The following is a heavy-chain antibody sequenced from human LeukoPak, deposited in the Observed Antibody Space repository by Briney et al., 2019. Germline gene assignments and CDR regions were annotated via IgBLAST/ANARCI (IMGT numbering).Heavy chain of an antibody. J-gene: IGHJ3*02. CDR3: ARQLYYDSSGYYRAGHAFDI. D-gene: IGHD3-22*01. V-gene: IGHV4-4*07. CDR1: GGSISSYY. CDR2: IYTSGST. Sequence: PSETLSLTCTVSGGSISSYYWSWIRQPAGKGLEWIGRIYTSGSTNYNPSLKSRVTMSVDTSKNQFSLKLSSVTAADTAVYYCARQLYYDSSGYYRAGHAFDIWGQGTMVTVSS.